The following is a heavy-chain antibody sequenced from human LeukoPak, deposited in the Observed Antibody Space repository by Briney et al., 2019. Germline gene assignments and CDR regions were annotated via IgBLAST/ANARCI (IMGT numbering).Heavy chain of an antibody. J-gene: IGHJ4*02. V-gene: IGHV3-21*01. CDR1: GFTFSSHS. CDR3: ARDGGVDGYNSYFDY. CDR2: ISSRSSNL. Sequence: KPGGSLRLSCAASGFTFSSHSMNWVRQAPGKGLEWVSSISSRSSNLYYADSVKGRFTISRDNAKNSLYLQMNSLRAEDTALYYCARDGGVDGYNSYFDYWGQGTLVTVSS. D-gene: IGHD5-24*01.